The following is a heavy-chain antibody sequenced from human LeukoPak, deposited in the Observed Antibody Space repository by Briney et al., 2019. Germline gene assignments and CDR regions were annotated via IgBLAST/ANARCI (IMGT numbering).Heavy chain of an antibody. V-gene: IGHV4-39*07. Sequence: SETLSLTCTVSGGSIRSSSHYWGWIRQPPGKGLEWIGSIYYSGSTYYNPSLKSRVTISVDTSKNQFSLKLSSVTAADTAVYYCARVDSGGYHSDYWGQGTLVTVSS. CDR2: IYYSGST. CDR1: GGSIRSSSHY. J-gene: IGHJ4*02. D-gene: IGHD3-22*01. CDR3: ARVDSGGYHSDY.